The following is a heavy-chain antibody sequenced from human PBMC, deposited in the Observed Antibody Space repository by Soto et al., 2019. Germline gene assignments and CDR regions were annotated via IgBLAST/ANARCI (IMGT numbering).Heavy chain of an antibody. V-gene: IGHV3-23*01. CDR3: VKGSSERYVVWSLDF. CDR1: GFTFVTYA. CDR2: ISGSGDNI. D-gene: IGHD3-9*01. J-gene: IGHJ4*02. Sequence: HPGGSLRLSCAASGFTFVTYAMSWVRQTPGMGLEWVAAISGSGDNIFYADSVQGRFVISRDNSKNTLDLQMNSLRAEDTAIYYCVKGSSERYVVWSLDFWGQGTLVTVSS.